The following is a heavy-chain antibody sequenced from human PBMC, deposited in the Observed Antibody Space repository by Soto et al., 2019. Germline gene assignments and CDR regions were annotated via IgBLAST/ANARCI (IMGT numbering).Heavy chain of an antibody. V-gene: IGHV1-69*12. J-gene: IGHJ6*02. CDR2: IIPIFGTA. CDR3: ARDKMWPNGPLGYGMDV. CDR1: GGTFSSYA. D-gene: IGHD2-8*01. Sequence: QVQLVQSGAEVKKPGSSVKVSCKASGGTFSSYAISWVRQAPGQGLEWMGGIIPIFGTANYAQKFQGRVTSTADESTSTAYMELSSLRSEDTAVYYCARDKMWPNGPLGYGMDVWGQGTTVTVSS.